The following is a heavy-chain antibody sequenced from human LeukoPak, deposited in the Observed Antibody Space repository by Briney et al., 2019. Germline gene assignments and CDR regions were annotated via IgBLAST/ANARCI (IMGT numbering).Heavy chain of an antibody. Sequence: SQTLSLTCAISGDSVSSNSAAWNWIRQSPSRGLEWLGRTYYRCKWYNDYAVSVKSRITINPDTSKNQFSLQLNSMTPEDTAVYYCARDTSLPRGFTGWFDPWGQGTLVTVSS. CDR1: GDSVSSNSAA. CDR3: ARDTSLPRGFTGWFDP. V-gene: IGHV6-1*01. CDR2: TYYRCKWYN. D-gene: IGHD2-8*02. J-gene: IGHJ5*02.